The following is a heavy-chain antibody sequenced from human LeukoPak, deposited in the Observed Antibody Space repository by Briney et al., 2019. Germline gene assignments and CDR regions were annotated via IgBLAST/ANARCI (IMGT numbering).Heavy chain of an antibody. Sequence: SDTPSLTCTVSGGSISSYYWSWIRQPPGKGLEWIGYIYYSGSTNYNPSLKSRVTISVDTSKNQFSLKLSSVTAADTAVYYCARDAHYYGSGTYSDYFDYWGQGTLVTVSS. V-gene: IGHV4-59*01. CDR2: IYYSGST. J-gene: IGHJ4*02. CDR3: ARDAHYYGSGTYSDYFDY. D-gene: IGHD3-10*01. CDR1: GGSISSYY.